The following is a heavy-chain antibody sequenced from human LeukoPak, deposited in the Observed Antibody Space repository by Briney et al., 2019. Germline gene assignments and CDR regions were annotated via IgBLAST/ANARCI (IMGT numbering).Heavy chain of an antibody. J-gene: IGHJ4*02. D-gene: IGHD2-2*01. Sequence: GGSLRLSCAASGFTVSSNYMSWVRQAPGKGLKWVSGIYSGGSTYYADPVKGRFTISRDNSKNTLYLQMNSLRAEDTAVYYCARFALWDCSSTSCPDYWGQGTLVTVSS. V-gene: IGHV3-53*01. CDR1: GFTVSSNY. CDR2: IYSGGST. CDR3: ARFALWDCSSTSCPDY.